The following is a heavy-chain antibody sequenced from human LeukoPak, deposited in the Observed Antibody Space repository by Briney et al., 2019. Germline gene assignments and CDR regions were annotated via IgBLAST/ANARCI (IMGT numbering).Heavy chain of an antibody. Sequence: GGSLRLSCAASGFTFTRFNMNWVRQAPGKGLELVSSITTSGTYIYYADSVKGRFTISRDNAKNSLYLQMNSLRAEDTAVYYCARMRVGPTRDLSDSWDSFDLWGQGTMVTVSS. J-gene: IGHJ3*01. CDR3: ARMRVGPTRDLSDSWDSFDL. CDR2: ITTSGTYI. V-gene: IGHV3-21*06. D-gene: IGHD1-26*01. CDR1: GFTFTRFN.